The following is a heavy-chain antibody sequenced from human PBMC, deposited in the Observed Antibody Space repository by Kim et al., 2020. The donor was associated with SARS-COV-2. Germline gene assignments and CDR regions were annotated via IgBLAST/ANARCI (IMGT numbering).Heavy chain of an antibody. CDR2: IYYSGST. Sequence: SETLSLTCTVSGGSISSSSYYWGWIRQPPWKGLEWIGSIYYSGSTYYNPSLKSRVTISVDTSKNQFSLKLSSVTAADTAVYYCARRVVIHWYFDLWGRGTLVTVSS. D-gene: IGHD3-22*01. V-gene: IGHV4-39*01. J-gene: IGHJ2*01. CDR3: ARRVVIHWYFDL. CDR1: GGSISSSSYY.